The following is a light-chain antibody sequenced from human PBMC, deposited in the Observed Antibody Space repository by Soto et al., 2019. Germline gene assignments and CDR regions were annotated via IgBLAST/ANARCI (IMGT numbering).Light chain of an antibody. CDR1: QSVSSY. V-gene: IGKV3-11*01. CDR3: QQRSSWPSFT. CDR2: DAS. Sequence: DIVLTQSPATLSLSPGERATLSCRASQSVSSYLAWYQQKPGQAPRLLIYDASNRATGIPARFSGSGSGTDFTLTISSLEPEDFVVYYCQQRSSWPSFTFGPGTKVDIK. J-gene: IGKJ3*01.